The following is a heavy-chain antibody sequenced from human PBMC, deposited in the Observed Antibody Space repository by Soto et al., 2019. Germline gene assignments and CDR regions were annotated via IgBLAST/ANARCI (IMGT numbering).Heavy chain of an antibody. CDR2: IIPIFGTA. D-gene: IGHD1-26*01. J-gene: IGHJ6*02. CDR1: GGTFSSYA. CDR3: AREDYSGSSSYYYGMDV. V-gene: IGHV1-69*13. Sequence: GASVKVSCKASGGTFSSYAISWVRQAPGQGLEWMGGIIPIFGTANYAQKFQGRVTITADESTSTAYMELSSLRSEDTAVYYCAREDYSGSSSYYYGMDVWGQGTTVTVS.